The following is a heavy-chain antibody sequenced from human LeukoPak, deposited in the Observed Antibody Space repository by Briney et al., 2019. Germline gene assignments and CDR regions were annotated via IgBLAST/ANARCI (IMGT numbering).Heavy chain of an antibody. D-gene: IGHD4-11*01. CDR2: IIPILGIA. J-gene: IGHJ4*02. V-gene: IGHV1-69*04. Sequence: SVKVSCKASGGTFGSYAISWVRQAPGQGLEWMGRIIPILGIANYAQKFQGRVTITADKSTSTAYMELSSLRSEDTAVYYCARDEGYSNYVADWGQGTLVTVSS. CDR3: ARDEGYSNYVAD. CDR1: GGTFGSYA.